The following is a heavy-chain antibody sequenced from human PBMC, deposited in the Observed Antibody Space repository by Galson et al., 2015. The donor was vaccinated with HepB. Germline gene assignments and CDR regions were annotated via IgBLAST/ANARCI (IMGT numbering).Heavy chain of an antibody. V-gene: IGHV3-74*01. CDR1: RFTFSNYW. Sequence: SLRLSCAASRFTFSNYWMHWVRQAPGKGLVWVSRISSGGGTTAYADSVKGRFTISRDNAKNTLYLQMYSLRPEDTALYYCGRDQRPGGLGFWGQGTLVTVSS. J-gene: IGHJ4*02. CDR3: GRDQRPGGLGF. D-gene: IGHD3-10*01. CDR2: ISSGGGTT.